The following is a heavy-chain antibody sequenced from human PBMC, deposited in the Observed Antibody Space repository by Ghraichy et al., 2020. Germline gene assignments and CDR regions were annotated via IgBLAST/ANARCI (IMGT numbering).Heavy chain of an antibody. CDR2: INHSGST. CDR1: GGSFSGYY. J-gene: IGHJ4*02. V-gene: IGHV4-34*01. CDR3: ARGRSGRDSVSGAIRPVPAAIMNFDY. Sequence: SETLSLTCAVYGGSFSGYYWSWIRQPPGKGLEWIGEINHSGSTNYNPSLKSRVTISVDTSKNQFSLKLSSVTAADTAVYYCARGRSGRDSVSGAIRPVPAAIMNFDYWGQGTLVTVSS. D-gene: IGHD2-2*01.